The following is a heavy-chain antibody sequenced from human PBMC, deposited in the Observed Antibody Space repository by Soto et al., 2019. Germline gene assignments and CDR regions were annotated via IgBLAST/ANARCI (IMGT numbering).Heavy chain of an antibody. V-gene: IGHV3-66*01. J-gene: IGHJ3*02. Sequence: EVPLVESGGGLVQPGGSLRLSCAASGFTVSSNYMSWVRQAPGKGLEWVSVIYSGGSTYYADSVKGRFTISRDNSKNTLYLQMNSLRAEDTAVYYCARDRAYYDSSGYYDAFDIWGQGTMVTVSS. D-gene: IGHD3-22*01. CDR2: IYSGGST. CDR1: GFTVSSNY. CDR3: ARDRAYYDSSGYYDAFDI.